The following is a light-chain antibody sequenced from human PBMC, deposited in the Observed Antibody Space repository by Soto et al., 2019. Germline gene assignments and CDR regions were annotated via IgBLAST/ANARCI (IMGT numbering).Light chain of an antibody. V-gene: IGKV3-20*01. J-gene: IGKJ1*01. CDR1: QSVSSSY. Sequence: ELVLTQSPGTLSLSPGERATLSCRASQSVSSSYLAWYQQKPVQAHSLLIYGASSRATGIPDRFSGSGSVTDFTLTISRLEPEDFAVYYCQQYGSSRWTFGQGTKVEIK. CDR2: GAS. CDR3: QQYGSSRWT.